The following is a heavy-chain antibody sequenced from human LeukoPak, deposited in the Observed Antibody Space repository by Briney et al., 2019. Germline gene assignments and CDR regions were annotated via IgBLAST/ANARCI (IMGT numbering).Heavy chain of an antibody. CDR3: ARVGYYGWGIYNYFDY. V-gene: IGHV1-3*01. J-gene: IGHJ4*02. D-gene: IGHD3-10*01. Sequence: ASVKVSCKASGYTFSSYAIHWVRQAPGQRLEWMGWINSGYAHTQYSEKFQGRVTITRDTSASTAYMELSSLRSEDTAVYYCARVGYYGWGIYNYFDYGGRGPLVPVSS. CDR2: INSGYAHT. CDR1: GYTFSSYA.